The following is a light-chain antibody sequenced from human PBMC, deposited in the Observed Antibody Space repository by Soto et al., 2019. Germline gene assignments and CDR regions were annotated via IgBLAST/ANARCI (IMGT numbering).Light chain of an antibody. CDR3: QQCYSTPLP. Sequence: DVQKCKTRSSLFASVRDRVTITCRASQSISSYLNWYQQKPGKAPTLLIYAASSLHSGVPSRFSGSGSGTDFTLTISILHPCDFATYYSQQCYSTPLPFGGGSE. J-gene: IGKJ4*01. CDR1: QSISSY. V-gene: IGKV1-39*01. CDR2: AAS.